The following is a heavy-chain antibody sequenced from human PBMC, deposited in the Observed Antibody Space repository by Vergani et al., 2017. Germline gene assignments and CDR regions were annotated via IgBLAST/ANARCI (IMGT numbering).Heavy chain of an antibody. V-gene: IGHV3-73*01. D-gene: IGHD3-3*01. Sequence: EVQVLESGGGLAQPGGSLRLSCAASGFTFSGSAMHWVRQASGKGLEWVGRIRSKANSYATAYAASVKGRFTISRDDPKNTAYLQMNSLKTEDTAVYYCTSGLRFLEWLLNYWGQGTLVTVSS. CDR1: GFTFSGSA. CDR2: IRSKANSYAT. J-gene: IGHJ4*02. CDR3: TSGLRFLEWLLNY.